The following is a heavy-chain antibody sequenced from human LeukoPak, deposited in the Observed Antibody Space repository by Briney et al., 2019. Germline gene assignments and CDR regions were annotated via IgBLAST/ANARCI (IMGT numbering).Heavy chain of an antibody. V-gene: IGHV1-69*13. CDR1: GGTFSSYA. CDR2: IIPIFGTA. J-gene: IGHJ5*02. CDR3: ARGAYDFWSGYYRNWFDP. D-gene: IGHD3-3*01. Sequence: GASVKVSCKASGGTFSSYAISWVRQAPGQGLEWMGGIIPIFGTANYAQKFQGRVTITADESTSTAYMELSSLRSEDTAVYYCARGAYDFWSGYYRNWFDPWGQGTLVTVSS.